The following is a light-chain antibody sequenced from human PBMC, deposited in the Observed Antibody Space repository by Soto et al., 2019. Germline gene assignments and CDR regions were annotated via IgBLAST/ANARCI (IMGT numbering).Light chain of an antibody. CDR2: LGS. Sequence: DIVMTQSPLSLPVTPGEPASISCRSSQSLLHSNGYNYLDWYLQKPGQSPQLLIYLGSNRASGVPDRFSGSGSGTDFTLKISRVEAEDVGVYYCQQYSSLPHTFGQGTKVDIK. J-gene: IGKJ2*01. V-gene: IGKV2-28*01. CDR3: QQYSSLPHT. CDR1: QSLLHSNGYNY.